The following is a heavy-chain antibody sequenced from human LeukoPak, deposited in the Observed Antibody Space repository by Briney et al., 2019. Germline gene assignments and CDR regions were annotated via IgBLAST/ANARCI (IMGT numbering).Heavy chain of an antibody. Sequence: GGSLRLSCAASGFTFSSYWMHWVRQAPGKGLVWVSRINGDGSITSYADSVKGRFTISRDNAKNTLYLQMNSLRAEDTAVYYCARWIRDAYNSDQWGQGTLVTVSS. CDR2: INGDGSIT. CDR1: GFTFSSYW. J-gene: IGHJ4*02. CDR3: ARWIRDAYNSDQ. V-gene: IGHV3-74*01. D-gene: IGHD5-24*01.